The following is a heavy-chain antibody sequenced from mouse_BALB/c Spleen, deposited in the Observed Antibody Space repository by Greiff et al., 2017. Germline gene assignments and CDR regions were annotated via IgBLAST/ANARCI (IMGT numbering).Heavy chain of an antibody. V-gene: IGHV1-80*01. CDR1: GYAFSSYW. CDR3: ARSSYAMDY. Sequence: QVQLKESGAELVRPGSSVKISCTASGYAFSSYWMNWVKQRPGQGLEWIGQIYPGDGDTNYNGTFKGKATLTADKSSSTAYMQLSSLTSEDSAVYFCARSSYAMDYWGQGTSVTVSS. J-gene: IGHJ4*01. CDR2: IYPGDGDT.